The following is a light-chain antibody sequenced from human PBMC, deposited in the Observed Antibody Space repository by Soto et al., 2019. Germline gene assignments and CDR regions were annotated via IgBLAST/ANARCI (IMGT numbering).Light chain of an antibody. V-gene: IGKV3-15*01. J-gene: IGKJ2*01. CDR1: QSVRDN. CDR3: QQYSTWPRT. Sequence: EIVMTQSPATLSVSPGERGTLSCRASQSVRDNLAWYQQKPGQAPRLLIYGASTRATGIPARFSGSGSGTDFTLTISSLQSEDSAVYYCQQYSTWPRTFGQGTKLEIK. CDR2: GAS.